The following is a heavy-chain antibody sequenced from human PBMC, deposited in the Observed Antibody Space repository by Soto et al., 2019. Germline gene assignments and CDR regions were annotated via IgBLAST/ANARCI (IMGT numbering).Heavy chain of an antibody. CDR3: ARETRLWQWLEGD. J-gene: IGHJ4*02. D-gene: IGHD6-19*01. V-gene: IGHV1-69*12. CDR2: ITPIFGTA. Sequence: QVQLVQSGAEVKKPGSSVKVSCKVSGGTFSSYVISWVRQAPGQGLEWMGGITPIFGTAKYAQRFQGRVTITADESTRTAYMELSSLRSEDTAVYYCARETRLWQWLEGDWGQGTLVTVSS. CDR1: GGTFSSYV.